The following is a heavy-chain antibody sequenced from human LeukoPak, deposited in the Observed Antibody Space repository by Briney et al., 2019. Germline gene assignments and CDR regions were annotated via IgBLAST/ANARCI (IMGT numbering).Heavy chain of an antibody. Sequence: GASVKVSCKASGYTFTSYGISWVRQAPGQGLEWMGWISAYNGNTNYAQKLQGRVTMTTDTSTSTAYMELRSLRSDDTAVYYCARESGYVGITVTTWLDYWGQGTLVTVSS. D-gene: IGHD4-17*01. CDR2: ISAYNGNT. CDR3: ARESGYVGITVTTWLDY. J-gene: IGHJ4*02. CDR1: GYTFTSYG. V-gene: IGHV1-18*01.